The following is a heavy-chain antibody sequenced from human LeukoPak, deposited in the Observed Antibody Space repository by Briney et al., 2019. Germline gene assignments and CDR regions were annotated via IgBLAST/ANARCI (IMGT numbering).Heavy chain of an antibody. J-gene: IGHJ2*01. CDR2: MNPNSGNT. V-gene: IGHV1-8*03. CDR3: ARQYSDILTGYHRGELYWYFDL. CDR1: GYTFTSYD. D-gene: IGHD3-9*01. Sequence: ASVKASCKASGYTFTSYDINWVRQATGQGLEWMGWMNPNSGNTGYAQKFQGRVTITRNTSISTAYMELSRLRSDDTAVYYCARQYSDILTGYHRGELYWYFDLWGRGTLVTVSS.